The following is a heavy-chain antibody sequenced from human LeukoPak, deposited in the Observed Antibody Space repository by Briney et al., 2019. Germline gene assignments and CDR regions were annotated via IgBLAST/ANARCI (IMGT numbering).Heavy chain of an antibody. J-gene: IGHJ1*01. V-gene: IGHV4-34*01. Sequence: SETLSLTCAVYGGSFSGYYWSWIRQPPGKGLEWIGEINHSRSTNYNPSLKSRVTISVDTSKNQFSLKLSSVTAADTAVYYCARLAHDYGGPPRHWGQGTLVTVSS. CDR3: ARLAHDYGGPPRH. CDR2: INHSRST. D-gene: IGHD4-23*01. CDR1: GGSFSGYY.